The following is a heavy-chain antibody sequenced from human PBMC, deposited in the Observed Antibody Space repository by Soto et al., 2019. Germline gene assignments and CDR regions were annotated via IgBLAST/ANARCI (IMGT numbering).Heavy chain of an antibody. CDR2: TYYTADS. CDR3: AGSKHRGVFFDY. J-gene: IGHJ4*02. CDR1: GVPIRSYF. V-gene: IGHV4-59*01. Sequence: SETLSLTCTVSGVPIRSYFWSWIRQPPGKGLEWIGYTYYTADSNYSPSLKSRATISADPSRKQFSLRLTGVTAADTALYFCAGSKHRGVFFDYWGQGALVTVSS. D-gene: IGHD3-10*01.